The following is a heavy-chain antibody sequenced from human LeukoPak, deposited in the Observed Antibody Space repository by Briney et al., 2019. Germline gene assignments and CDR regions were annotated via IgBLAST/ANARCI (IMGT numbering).Heavy chain of an antibody. CDR1: GFTFSDYY. CDR3: ARGGSDTAMAHDY. V-gene: IGHV3-74*01. Sequence: QAGGSLRLSCAASGFTFSDYYMSWIRQTPGKGLMWVSRINRDGSRTDYADSVRGRFTISRDDAKNTLYLQVNSLRAEDTAVYFCARGGSDTAMAHDYWGQGTLVTVSS. CDR2: INRDGSRT. J-gene: IGHJ4*02. D-gene: IGHD5-18*01.